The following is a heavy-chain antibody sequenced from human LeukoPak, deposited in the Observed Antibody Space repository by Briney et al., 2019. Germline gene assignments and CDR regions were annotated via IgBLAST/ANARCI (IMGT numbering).Heavy chain of an antibody. D-gene: IGHD3-16*01. CDR3: AKSVGGRYYYYYGMDV. CDR2: ISGSGGGT. CDR1: GFTLNSYA. V-gene: IGHV3-23*01. Sequence: GGSLRLSCAAAGFTLNSYAMNWVRQAPGKGLEWVSGISGSGGGTYYADSVKGRFTISRDNSKNTLYLQMNSLRAEDTAVYYCAKSVGGRYYYYYGMDVWGQGTTVTVSS. J-gene: IGHJ6*02.